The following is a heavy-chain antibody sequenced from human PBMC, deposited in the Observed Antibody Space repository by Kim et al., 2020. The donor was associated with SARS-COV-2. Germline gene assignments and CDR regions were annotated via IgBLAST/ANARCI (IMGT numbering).Heavy chain of an antibody. CDR1: GFAVTSTY. J-gene: IGHJ6*02. CDR2: INAVGPT. V-gene: IGHV3-66*01. Sequence: GGSLRLSCTASGFAVTSTYMSWVRQAPGRGLEWVSVINAVGPTYYADSVKGRFIISRDSYKNTLHLQMNSLTVDDTAVYYCASDEGYPNGLGDWGQGTTGTVPS. CDR3: ASDEGYPNGLGD. D-gene: IGHD2-15*01.